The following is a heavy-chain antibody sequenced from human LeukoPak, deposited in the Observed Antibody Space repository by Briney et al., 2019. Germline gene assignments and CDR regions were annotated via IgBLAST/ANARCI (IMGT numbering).Heavy chain of an antibody. Sequence: PGGSLRLSCAASGFTFSDYYMSRIRQAPGKGLEWVSYISSSGSTKYCADSVKGRFTISRDNAKNSLYLQMNSLRADDTAVYYCARMGTMSDAFDIWGQGTMVTVSS. CDR2: ISSSGSTK. CDR3: ARMGTMSDAFDI. D-gene: IGHD3-22*01. J-gene: IGHJ3*02. CDR1: GFTFSDYY. V-gene: IGHV3-11*01.